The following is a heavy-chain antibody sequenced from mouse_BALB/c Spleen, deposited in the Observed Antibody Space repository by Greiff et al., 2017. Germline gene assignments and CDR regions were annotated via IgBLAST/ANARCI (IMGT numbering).Heavy chain of an antibody. CDR2: INPYNDGT. J-gene: IGHJ3*01. Sequence: EVQLQQSGPELVKPGASVKMSCKASGYTFTSYVMHWVKQKPGQGLEWIGYINPYNDGTKYNEKFKGKATLTSDKSSSTAYMELSSLTSEDSAVDYCARGGDHDGFAYWGQGTLVTVSA. CDR3: ARGGDHDGFAY. V-gene: IGHV1-14*01. CDR1: GYTFTSYV. D-gene: IGHD2-13*01.